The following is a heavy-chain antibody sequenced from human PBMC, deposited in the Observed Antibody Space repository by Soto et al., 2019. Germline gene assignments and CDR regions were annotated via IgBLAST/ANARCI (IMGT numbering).Heavy chain of an antibody. CDR1: GGSFSGYY. CDR3: ARGAQRITIFGVVIRNWFYP. D-gene: IGHD3-3*01. J-gene: IGHJ5*02. V-gene: IGHV4-34*01. CDR2: INHSAST. Sequence: NPSETLSLTCAVYGGSFSGYYWSWIRQPPGKGLEWIGEINHSASTNYNPSRKSRVTISVDTSKNQFSLKLSFVTAADTAVYYCARGAQRITIFGVVIRNWFYPWGQGTLVTVSS.